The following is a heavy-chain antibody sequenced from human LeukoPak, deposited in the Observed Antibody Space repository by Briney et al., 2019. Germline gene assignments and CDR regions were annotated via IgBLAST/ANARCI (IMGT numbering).Heavy chain of an antibody. Sequence: SGGSLRLSCAASGFTFSNYWMHWVRQAPGKGLVWVSRINTDGSSTIYADSVKGRFTISRDNAKNTLYLQMNSLRAEDTAIYYCAKDLVVVTATPLDYWGQGTLVAVSS. CDR2: INTDGSST. V-gene: IGHV3-74*01. CDR3: AKDLVVVTATPLDY. J-gene: IGHJ4*02. D-gene: IGHD2-21*02. CDR1: GFTFSNYW.